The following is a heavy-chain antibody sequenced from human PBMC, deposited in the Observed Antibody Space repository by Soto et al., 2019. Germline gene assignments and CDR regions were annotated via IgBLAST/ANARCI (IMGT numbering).Heavy chain of an antibody. Sequence: SETLSLTCSVSCASISIGTDYWGWIRQPPGKGLEWIGNIHYSGSTYYNPSLKSRVNISVDTSKNQFSLKLSSVTAADTAMYYCARRRSHDFYDRSIYVPWGQGAQVTVSS. CDR1: CASISIGTDY. J-gene: IGHJ4*02. V-gene: IGHV4-39*01. CDR2: IHYSGST. D-gene: IGHD3-22*01. CDR3: ARRRSHDFYDRSIYVP.